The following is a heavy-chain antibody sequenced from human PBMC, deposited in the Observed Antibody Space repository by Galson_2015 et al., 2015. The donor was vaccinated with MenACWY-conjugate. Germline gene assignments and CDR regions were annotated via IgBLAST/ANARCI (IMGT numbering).Heavy chain of an antibody. CDR3: AKEYSGSYYSVDY. CDR1: GLTFSSYA. CDR2: VSGAGGST. J-gene: IGHJ4*02. Sequence: SLRLSCAASGLTFSSYAMSWVRQAPGKGLEWVATVSGAGGSTYYADSVKGRFTISRDNFKNTLYLQMNSLRAEDTAVYYCAKEYSGSYYSVDYWGQGTLVTVSS. V-gene: IGHV3-23*01. D-gene: IGHD1-26*01.